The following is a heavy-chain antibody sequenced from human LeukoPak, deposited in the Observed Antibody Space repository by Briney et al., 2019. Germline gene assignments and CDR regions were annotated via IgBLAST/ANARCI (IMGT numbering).Heavy chain of an antibody. CDR1: GYTFTSYD. D-gene: IGHD6-13*01. CDR3: ARANVAAGNWFDP. Sequence: ASVKVSCKASGYTFTSYDINWVRQATGQGLEWMGWMNPNSGNTGYAQKFQGRVTMTRDTSISTAYMELSRLRSDDTAVYYCARANVAAGNWFDPWGQGTLVTVSS. CDR2: MNPNSGNT. J-gene: IGHJ5*02. V-gene: IGHV1-8*01.